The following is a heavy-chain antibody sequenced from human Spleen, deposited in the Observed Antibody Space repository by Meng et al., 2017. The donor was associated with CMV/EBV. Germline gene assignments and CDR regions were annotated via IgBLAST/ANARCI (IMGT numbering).Heavy chain of an antibody. Sequence: GESLKISCKGFGYSFTSYWIGWVRQMPGKGLEWMGIIYPGDSDTRYSPSFQGQVTIPVDKSISTAYLQWSSLQASDTSMYYCALSPSYSDLLTGYHNWFDLWGQGTTVTVSS. J-gene: IGHJ5*02. CDR2: IYPGDSDT. CDR1: GYSFTSYW. D-gene: IGHD3-9*01. CDR3: ALSPSYSDLLTGYHNWFDL. V-gene: IGHV5-51*01.